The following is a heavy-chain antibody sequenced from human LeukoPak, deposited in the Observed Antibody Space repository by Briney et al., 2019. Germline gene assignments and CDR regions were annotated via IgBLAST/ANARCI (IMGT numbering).Heavy chain of an antibody. J-gene: IGHJ4*02. CDR1: GASISSYY. Sequence: SETLSLTCTVSGASISSYYWSWIRQPAGKGLEWIGRIYGRGNTNYNPSLKSRVSMSADTSKNQFSLRLNSVTAADTAVYYCVRYGGSGDTRGYFDYWGQGTLVTVSS. CDR3: VRYGGSGDTRGYFDY. V-gene: IGHV4-4*07. CDR2: IYGRGNT. D-gene: IGHD2-21*02.